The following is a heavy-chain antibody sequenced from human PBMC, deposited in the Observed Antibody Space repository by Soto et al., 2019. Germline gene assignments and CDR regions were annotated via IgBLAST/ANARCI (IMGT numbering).Heavy chain of an antibody. Sequence: QGHLVQSGAEVKRPGASVRVSCESSGYMFTSYFIHWVRQAPGQGLEWVGVINPSDGTTTYAQKFQARITRTRDTSTPTVDMELSSLRSEDTAVYYWARDKYISARPRAEFDYWCQGTLITVSS. CDR2: INPSDGTT. CDR1: GYMFTSYF. V-gene: IGHV1-46*01. D-gene: IGHD1-1*01. J-gene: IGHJ4*02. CDR3: ARDKYISARPRAEFDY.